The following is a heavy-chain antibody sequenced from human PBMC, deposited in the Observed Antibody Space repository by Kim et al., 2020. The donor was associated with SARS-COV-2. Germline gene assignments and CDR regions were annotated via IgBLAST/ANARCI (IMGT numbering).Heavy chain of an antibody. D-gene: IGHD6-13*01. CDR1: GYTFTSYD. CDR2: MNPNSGNT. CDR3: ARGIAAAEDFYYGMDV. J-gene: IGHJ6*02. Sequence: ASVKVSCKASGYTFTSYDINWVRQATGQGLEWMGWMNPNSGNTGYAQKFQGRVTMTRNTSISTAYMELSSLRSEDTAVYYCARGIAAAEDFYYGMDVWGQGTTVTVSS. V-gene: IGHV1-8*01.